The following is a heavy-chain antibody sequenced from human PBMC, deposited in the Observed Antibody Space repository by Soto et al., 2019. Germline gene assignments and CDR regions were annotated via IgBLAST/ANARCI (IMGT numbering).Heavy chain of an antibody. CDR3: ARNMDYYYGRGSGNGHGV. D-gene: IGHD3-10*02. CDR1: GSTFTAYH. CDR2: INPKFGDT. V-gene: IGHV1-2*02. Sequence: QVRLVQSGAEVKEPGDSVRVSCEASGSTFTAYHIHWVRQAPGQGLEWMGWINPKFGDTGYAQDFQGRVSMTSDMSISTVYMELGRLTSDDTAIYYCARNMDYYYGRGSGNGHGVWGQGTTVTVFS. J-gene: IGHJ6*02.